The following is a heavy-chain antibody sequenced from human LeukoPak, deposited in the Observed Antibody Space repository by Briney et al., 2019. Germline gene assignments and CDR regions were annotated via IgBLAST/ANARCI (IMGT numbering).Heavy chain of an antibody. V-gene: IGHV4-59*08. J-gene: IGHJ5*02. CDR1: GGSISSYY. CDR2: IYYSGST. D-gene: IGHD3-10*02. CDR3: ARRHYVLDWFDP. Sequence: SETLSLTCTVSGGSISSYYWSWIRQPPGKGLEWIGYIYYSGSTNYNPSLKSRVTISVDTSKNQFSLKLSSVTAADTAVYYCARRHYVLDWFDPWGQGTLVTVSS.